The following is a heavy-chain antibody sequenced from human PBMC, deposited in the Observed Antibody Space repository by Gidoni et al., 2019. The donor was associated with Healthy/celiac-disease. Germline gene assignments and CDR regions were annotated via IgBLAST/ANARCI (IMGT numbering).Heavy chain of an antibody. Sequence: QVQLVQSGAEVKKPGASVKVSCKASGYTFTSDGISWVRQAPGQGLEWMGWISAYNGNTNYAQKLQGRVTMTTDTSTSTAYMELRSLRSDATAVYYCAREWDSSGPEGYYYYYGMDVWGQGTTVTVSS. CDR2: ISAYNGNT. D-gene: IGHD3-22*01. J-gene: IGHJ6*02. V-gene: IGHV1-18*04. CDR1: GYTFTSDG. CDR3: AREWDSSGPEGYYYYYGMDV.